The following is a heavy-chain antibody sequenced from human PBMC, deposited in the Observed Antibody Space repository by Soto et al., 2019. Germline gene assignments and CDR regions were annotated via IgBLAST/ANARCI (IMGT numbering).Heavy chain of an antibody. CDR1: GGTFSSYA. Sequence: ASVKVSCKASGGTFSSYAISWVRQAPGQGLEWMGGIIPIFGTANYAQKFQGRVTITADESTSTAYMELSSLRSEDTAVYYCARDLSSTRPLLSRLPPMDVWGQGTTVTV. J-gene: IGHJ6*02. CDR2: IIPIFGTA. V-gene: IGHV1-69*13. D-gene: IGHD6-13*01. CDR3: ARDLSSTRPLLSRLPPMDV.